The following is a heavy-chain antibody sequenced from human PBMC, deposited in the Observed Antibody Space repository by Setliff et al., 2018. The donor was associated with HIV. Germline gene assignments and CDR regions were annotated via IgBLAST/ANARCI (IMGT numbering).Heavy chain of an antibody. CDR3: ARARFWSGYYTGDNYYYMDV. J-gene: IGHJ6*03. V-gene: IGHV4-59*12. CDR1: GAYISSYY. Sequence: SETLSLTCTVSGAYISSYYWSWIRQPPGKGLEWIGDIYYSGNTHFNPSLKSRVTISLDTSKNQFSLKLSSVTAADTAVYYCARARFWSGYYTGDNYYYMDVWGKGTTVTVS. D-gene: IGHD3-3*01. CDR2: IYYSGNT.